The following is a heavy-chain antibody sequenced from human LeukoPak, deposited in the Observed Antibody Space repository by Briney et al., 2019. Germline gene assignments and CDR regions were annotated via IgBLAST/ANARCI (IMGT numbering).Heavy chain of an antibody. Sequence: KPSETLSLTCTVSGGSISSYYWSWIRQPPGKGLEWIGYIYYSGSTNYNPSLKSRVTISVDTSKNQFSLKMSSVTAADTAVYYCARGLYSSSFDYWGQGTLVTVSS. V-gene: IGHV4-59*01. CDR3: ARGLYSSSFDY. J-gene: IGHJ4*02. CDR1: GGSISSYY. CDR2: IYYSGST. D-gene: IGHD6-13*01.